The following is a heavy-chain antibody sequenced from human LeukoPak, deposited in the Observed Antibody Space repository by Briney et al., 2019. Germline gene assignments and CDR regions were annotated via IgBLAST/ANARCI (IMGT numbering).Heavy chain of an antibody. D-gene: IGHD2-2*01. CDR1: GFSFSDYA. V-gene: IGHV3-21*01. J-gene: IGHJ6*02. Sequence: GGSLRLSCAASGFSFSDYAMDWVRQAPGKGLEWVSAISSNSAHIYYADSVKGRFTISRDDAKSSVSLQMNSLRDDDTAVYYCARIFRYQLVDYYALDVWGQGTTVTVSS. CDR3: ARIFRYQLVDYYALDV. CDR2: ISSNSAHI.